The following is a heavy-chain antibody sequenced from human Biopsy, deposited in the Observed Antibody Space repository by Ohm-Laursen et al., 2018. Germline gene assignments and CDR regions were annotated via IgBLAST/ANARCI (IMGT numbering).Heavy chain of an antibody. Sequence: QTLSPTCAISGDSASSNSAAWSWIRHSPSRGLEWLVRTYFRPQWFTDYSMSVESRITINSDTSKNQISLHLKPVTLEDTAVYFCARGVSNWNDYLTQHFAFWGQGTLITVSS. CDR2: TYFRPQWFT. D-gene: IGHD1-1*01. J-gene: IGHJ4*02. CDR3: ARGVSNWNDYLTQHFAF. CDR1: GDSASSNSAA. V-gene: IGHV6-1*01.